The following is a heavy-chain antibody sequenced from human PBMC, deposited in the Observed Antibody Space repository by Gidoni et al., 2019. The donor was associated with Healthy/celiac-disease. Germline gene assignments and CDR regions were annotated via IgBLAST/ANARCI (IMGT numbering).Heavy chain of an antibody. CDR2: IYASGST. J-gene: IGHJ6*02. Sequence: QVQLQESGPGLVKPSQTLSLTCTVAGASISRGGYYGSWIRQHPGKGLEWLGYIYASGSTYYNPSLKSRVTISVATSKNHFSLTLSPVTAADTAVYSCARDRTPRFGVVIPHTSYYGMDVWGQGTTVTVSS. CDR3: ARDRTPRFGVVIPHTSYYGMDV. D-gene: IGHD3-3*01. CDR1: GASISRGGYY. V-gene: IGHV4-31*03.